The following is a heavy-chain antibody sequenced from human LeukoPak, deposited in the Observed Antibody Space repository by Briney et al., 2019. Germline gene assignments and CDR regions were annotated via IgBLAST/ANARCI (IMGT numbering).Heavy chain of an antibody. CDR3: ARANYYGSGSSSVQHWFDP. J-gene: IGHJ5*02. CDR1: GYSFTSYW. Sequence: GESLKISCKGSGYSFTSYWIGWVRQMPGKGLEWMGIIYPGDSDTRYSPSSQGQVTISADKSISTAYLQWSSLKASDTAMYYCARANYYGSGSSSVQHWFDPWGQGTLVTVSS. D-gene: IGHD3-10*01. V-gene: IGHV5-51*01. CDR2: IYPGDSDT.